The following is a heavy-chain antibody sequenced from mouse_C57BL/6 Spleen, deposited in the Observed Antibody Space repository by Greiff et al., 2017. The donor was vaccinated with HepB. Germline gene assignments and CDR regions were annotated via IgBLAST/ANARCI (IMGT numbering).Heavy chain of an antibody. J-gene: IGHJ3*01. CDR1: GFTFSDYG. Sequence: EVQRVESGGGLVKPGGSLKLSCAASGFTFSDYGMHWVRQAPEKGLEWVAYISSCSSTIYYADTVKDRFTMSRDNAKNTLFLQMTSLRSEDTAMYYCARGGDGYYWFAYWGQGTLVTVSA. D-gene: IGHD2-3*01. V-gene: IGHV5-17*01. CDR3: ARGGDGYYWFAY. CDR2: ISSCSSTI.